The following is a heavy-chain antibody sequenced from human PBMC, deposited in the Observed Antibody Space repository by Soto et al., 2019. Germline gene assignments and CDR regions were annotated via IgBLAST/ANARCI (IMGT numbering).Heavy chain of an antibody. J-gene: IGHJ4*02. Sequence: QVQLQESGPGLVKPSQTLSLTCTVSGGSISSGGYYWSWIRQHPGKGLEWIGYIYYSGSTYYNPSLKSRVTISVDTSKNQFSLKLSSVTAADTAVYYCARQGYCSSTSCSYYFDFWGQGTLVTVSS. CDR2: IYYSGST. V-gene: IGHV4-31*03. CDR1: GGSISSGGYY. CDR3: ARQGYCSSTSCSYYFDF. D-gene: IGHD2-2*01.